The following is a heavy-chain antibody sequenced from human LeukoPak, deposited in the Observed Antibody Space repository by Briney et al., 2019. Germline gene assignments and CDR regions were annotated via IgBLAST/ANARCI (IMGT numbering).Heavy chain of an antibody. D-gene: IGHD4/OR15-4a*01. CDR3: YGGNAEQ. CDR2: VNTDGSST. CDR1: GFTFSSYA. J-gene: IGHJ1*01. V-gene: IGHV3-23*01. Sequence: GGSLRLSCAASGFTFSSYAMSWVRQAPGKGLVWVSGVNTDGSSTNYADSVKGRFTISRDKAKNTVYLQMNSLRVEDMAVYYCYGGNAEQWGQGTLVTVSS.